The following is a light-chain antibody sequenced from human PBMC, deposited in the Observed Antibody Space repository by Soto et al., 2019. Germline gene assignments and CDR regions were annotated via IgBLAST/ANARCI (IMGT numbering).Light chain of an antibody. CDR2: GAS. V-gene: IGKV3-15*01. J-gene: IGKJ2*01. CDR3: QQHNNWVRGT. CDR1: QSVDSD. Sequence: VVTQSPVTLSVSPGERVTLSCRASQSVDSDVAWFQHKPGQAPRLLIYGASTRAAGIPARFSGSGYETDFTFTISGLEPEESATYFCQQHNNWVRGTFGQGTKLEIK.